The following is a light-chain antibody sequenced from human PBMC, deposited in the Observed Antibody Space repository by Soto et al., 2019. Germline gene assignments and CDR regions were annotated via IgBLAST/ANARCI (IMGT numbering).Light chain of an antibody. Sequence: DFQMTQSPSTLSASVGDRVTITCRASQNIMSRLAWFQQKPGKAPKLLVYSASTLQSGVPSRFSGSGSGPDFTLTISSLQPEDSATYFCQQLNSYPQTFGQGTRLEIK. CDR1: QNIMSR. J-gene: IGKJ5*01. V-gene: IGKV1-5*01. CDR2: SAS. CDR3: QQLNSYPQT.